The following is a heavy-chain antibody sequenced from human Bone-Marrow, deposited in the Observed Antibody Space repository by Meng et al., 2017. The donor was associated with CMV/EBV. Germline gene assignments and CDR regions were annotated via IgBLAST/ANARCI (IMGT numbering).Heavy chain of an antibody. D-gene: IGHD1-26*01. J-gene: IGHJ6*02. CDR2: IIPILGIA. CDR1: GGTFSSYT. CDR3: ARDLVGATLLDYYYYGMDV. Sequence: SVKVSCKASGGTFSSYTISWVRHAPGQGLEWMGRIIPILGIANYAQKFQGRVTITADKSTSTAYMELSRLRSDDTAVYYCARDLVGATLLDYYYYGMDVWGQGTTVTVSS. V-gene: IGHV1-69*04.